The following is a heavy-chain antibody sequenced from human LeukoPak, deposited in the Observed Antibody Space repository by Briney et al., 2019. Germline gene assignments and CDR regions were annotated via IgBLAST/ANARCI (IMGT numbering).Heavy chain of an antibody. D-gene: IGHD3-22*01. CDR3: ARSPGSYYYDSSGYYLFDY. J-gene: IGHJ4*02. CDR1: GGSISSYY. Sequence: KPSETLSLTCTVSGGSISSYYWSWIRQPPGKGLEWIGYIYYSGSTNYNPSLKSRVTISVDTSKNQFSLKLSSVTAADTAVYYCARSPGSYYYDSSGYYLFDYWGQGTLVTVSS. V-gene: IGHV4-59*12. CDR2: IYYSGST.